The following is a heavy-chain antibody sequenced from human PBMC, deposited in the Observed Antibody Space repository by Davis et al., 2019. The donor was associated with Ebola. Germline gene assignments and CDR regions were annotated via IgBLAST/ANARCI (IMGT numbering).Heavy chain of an antibody. CDR2: IYPGDPDT. D-gene: IGHD6-19*01. CDR1: GYSFTSYW. J-gene: IGHJ5*02. Sequence: GGSLRLSCKGSGYSFTSYWIGWVRQMPGKGLEWMGIIYPGDPDTRYSPSFQGQVTISADKSISTAYLQWSSLKASDTAMYYCARRAAVAGLGWFDPWGQGTLVTVSS. CDR3: ARRAAVAGLGWFDP. V-gene: IGHV5-51*01.